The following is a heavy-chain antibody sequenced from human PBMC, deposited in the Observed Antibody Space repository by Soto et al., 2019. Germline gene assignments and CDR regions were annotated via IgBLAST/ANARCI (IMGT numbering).Heavy chain of an antibody. J-gene: IGHJ5*02. D-gene: IGHD6-6*01. CDR1: GGTFSSYA. V-gene: IGHV1-69*13. Sequence: ASVKVSCKASGGTFSSYAISWVRQAPGQGLEWMGGIIPIFGTANYAQKFQGRVTITADESTSTAYMELSSLRSEDTAVYYCARDSGTTIAARPSGTFDPCGQGTLVTVSS. CDR2: IIPIFGTA. CDR3: ARDSGTTIAARPSGTFDP.